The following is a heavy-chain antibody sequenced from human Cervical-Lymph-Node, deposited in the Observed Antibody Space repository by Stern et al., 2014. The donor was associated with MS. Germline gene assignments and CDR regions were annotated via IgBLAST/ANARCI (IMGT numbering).Heavy chain of an antibody. V-gene: IGHV3-53*01. D-gene: IGHD3-3*01. J-gene: IGHJ6*02. CDR1: GFTVSTSN. CDR3: ARALTSQNYDFWSGFYYGLDV. Sequence: EVQLVESGGGLIQPGGSLRLSCAASGFTVSTSNMNWVRQAPGKGLEWVAVIYSGTITYYADSAKGRFTISRDNSKNTLYLQMNSLRAEDTAVYFCARALTSQNYDFWSGFYYGLDVWGHGTTVTVS. CDR2: IYSGTIT.